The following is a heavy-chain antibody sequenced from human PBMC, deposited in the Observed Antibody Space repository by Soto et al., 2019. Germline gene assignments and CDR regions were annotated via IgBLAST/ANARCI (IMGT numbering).Heavy chain of an antibody. D-gene: IGHD2-2*01. Sequence: ASVKVSCKASGGTFSSYAISWVRQAPGQGLEWMGGIIPIFGTANYAQKFQGRVTITADESTSTAYMELSSLRSEDTAVYYCARGYCSSTSCYVLDPWGPGTLVTVSS. CDR2: IIPIFGTA. J-gene: IGHJ5*02. CDR3: ARGYCSSTSCYVLDP. V-gene: IGHV1-69*13. CDR1: GGTFSSYA.